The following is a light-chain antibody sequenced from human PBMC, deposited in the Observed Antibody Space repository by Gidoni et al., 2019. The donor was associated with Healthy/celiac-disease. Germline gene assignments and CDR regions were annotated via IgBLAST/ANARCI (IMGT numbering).Light chain of an antibody. J-gene: IGLJ2*01. CDR2: DVS. Sequence: QSALTQPRSVSGSPGQSVPIPCTGTSSDVGTYNYVSWYQQHPGKVPTLLIYDVSKRPSGVPDRFSGSKSGNTASLTISGLQAEDEADYYCCSYAGSYSYVVFGGGTKLTVL. CDR3: CSYAGSYSYVV. CDR1: SSDVGTYNY. V-gene: IGLV2-11*01.